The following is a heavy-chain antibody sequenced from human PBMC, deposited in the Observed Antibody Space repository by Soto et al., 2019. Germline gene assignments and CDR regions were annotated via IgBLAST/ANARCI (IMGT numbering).Heavy chain of an antibody. V-gene: IGHV4-4*02. CDR3: AGRDLLLYSSSSGNNGQTGHY. CDR1: GGSISSSNW. CDR2: IYHSGST. Sequence: QVQLQESGPGLVKPSGTLSLTCAVSGGSISSSNWWSWVRQPPGKGLEWIGEIYHSGSTNYNPSLKRRVTISLDKPKNEFSLKLSSVTAADTGVYYCAGRDLLLYSSSSGNNGQTGHYWGQGTLVTVSS. J-gene: IGHJ4*02. D-gene: IGHD6-6*01.